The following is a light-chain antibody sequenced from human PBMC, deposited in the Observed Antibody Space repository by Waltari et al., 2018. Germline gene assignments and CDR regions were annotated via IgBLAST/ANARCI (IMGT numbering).Light chain of an antibody. V-gene: IGKV3-15*01. CDR3: QQYSNWPLT. CDR2: GAS. Sequence: ETVMTQSPATLSVSPGERATLPCGTSQNVYSNLAWYQQKPGQAPRVLIYGASTRETGTPDRFTGSGSGTEFTLTISSLQSEDFAVYYCQQYSNWPLTFGGGTKVEIK. J-gene: IGKJ4*01. CDR1: QNVYSN.